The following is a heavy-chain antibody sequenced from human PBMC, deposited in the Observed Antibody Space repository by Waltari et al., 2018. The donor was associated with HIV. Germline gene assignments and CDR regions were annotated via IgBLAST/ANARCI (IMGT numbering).Heavy chain of an antibody. V-gene: IGHV3-48*03. CDR1: GFPFSSYE. CDR3: VRDQSQQLGDVFDI. Sequence: EVQLVESGGGLVQPGGSLRLSCAASGFPFSSYEMNWVLQAPGKGLEWVSYISSSDSTIYYADSVKGRFTISRDNAKNSLYLQMNSLRAEDTAVYYCVRDQSQQLGDVFDIWGQGTMVTVSS. D-gene: IGHD6-13*01. CDR2: ISSSDSTI. J-gene: IGHJ3*02.